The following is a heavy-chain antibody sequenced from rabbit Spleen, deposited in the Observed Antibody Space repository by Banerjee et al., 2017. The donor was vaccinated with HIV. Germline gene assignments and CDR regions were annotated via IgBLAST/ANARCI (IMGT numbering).Heavy chain of an antibody. Sequence: QSLEESGGDLVKPGASLTLTCKASGIDFSGYYYMCWVRQAPGKGLEWIGCVGSGATGNTYYASWAKGRFTISKTSSTTVTLQMTSLTAADTATYFCARDTGSSFSSYGMDLWGPGTLVTVS. D-gene: IGHD8-1*01. CDR3: ARDTGSSFSSYGMDL. CDR2: VGSGATGNT. V-gene: IGHV1S40*01. J-gene: IGHJ6*01. CDR1: GIDFSGYYY.